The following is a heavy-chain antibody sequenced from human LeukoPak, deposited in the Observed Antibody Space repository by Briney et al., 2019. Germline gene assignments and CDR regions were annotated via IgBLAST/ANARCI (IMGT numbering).Heavy chain of an antibody. CDR3: TKGQSTIATRSFDS. Sequence: GRSLRLSCAASGFTFSSYGMHWVRQAPGKGLEWVAVISYNGSNKYYADSVKGRFTISRDNSKNTLYPQMNSLSAEDTAVYYCTKGQSTIATRSFDSWGQGTLVTVSS. J-gene: IGHJ4*02. D-gene: IGHD6-6*01. V-gene: IGHV3-30*18. CDR2: ISYNGSNK. CDR1: GFTFSSYG.